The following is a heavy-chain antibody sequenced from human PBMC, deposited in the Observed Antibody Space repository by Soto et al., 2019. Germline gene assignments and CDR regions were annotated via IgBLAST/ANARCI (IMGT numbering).Heavy chain of an antibody. CDR3: AKEYYRAPRSYGMDV. Sequence: EVQLLESGGGLVQPGGSLRLSCAASGFTFSSYAMSWVRQAPGKGLELVSAISGSGGSTYYADSVKGRFTISRDNSKNTLYLQMNSLRAEDTAVYDCAKEYYRAPRSYGMDVWGQGTTVTVSS. CDR1: GFTFSSYA. V-gene: IGHV3-23*01. CDR2: ISGSGGST. J-gene: IGHJ6*02. D-gene: IGHD3-10*01.